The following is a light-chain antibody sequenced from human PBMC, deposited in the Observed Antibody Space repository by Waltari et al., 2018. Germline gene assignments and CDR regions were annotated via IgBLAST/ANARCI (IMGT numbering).Light chain of an antibody. CDR2: GAC. CDR3: QQYDGSVLT. Sequence: IVLTQSPDTLSLSPGQRATLSCRASQTINNNFLVWYQQKPGQAPRLISHGACSRATGFPDRFSGSWSGTDFTLTISSLKPEDSSVYYCQQYDGSVLTFGGGTKVEI. V-gene: IGKV3-20*01. CDR1: QTINNNF. J-gene: IGKJ4*01.